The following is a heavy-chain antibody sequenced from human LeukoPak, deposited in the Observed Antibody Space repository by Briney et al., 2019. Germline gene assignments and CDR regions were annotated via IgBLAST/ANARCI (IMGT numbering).Heavy chain of an antibody. D-gene: IGHD3-10*01. J-gene: IGHJ4*02. CDR3: AKVTYGSGTYGAFDS. V-gene: IGHV3-23*01. CDR2: ITGSGDNT. CDR1: GFIFSSYA. Sequence: GGTLRLSCAASGFIFSSYAMNWVRQAPGKGLEWVSVITGSGDNTYYADSVKGRFTISRDNSKNTLYLQMNSLRAEDTAIYYCAKVTYGSGTYGAFDSWGQGTLVTVSS.